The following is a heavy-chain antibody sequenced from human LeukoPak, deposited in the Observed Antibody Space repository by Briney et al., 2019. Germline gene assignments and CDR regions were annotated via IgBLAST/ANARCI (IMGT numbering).Heavy chain of an antibody. D-gene: IGHD2-2*01. J-gene: IGHJ4*02. V-gene: IGHV3-30*01. CDR1: GFTFSSYA. Sequence: GGSLRLSCAASGFTFSSYAMHWVRQAPGKGLEWVAVISYDGSNKYYADSVKGRFTISRDNSKNPLYLQMNSLRAEDTAVYYCARDRGSGIVVVPAAIFGYFDYWGQGTLVTVSS. CDR2: ISYDGSNK. CDR3: ARDRGSGIVVVPAAIFGYFDY.